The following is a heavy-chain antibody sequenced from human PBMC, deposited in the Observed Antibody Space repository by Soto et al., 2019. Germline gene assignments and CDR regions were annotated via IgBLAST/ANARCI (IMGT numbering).Heavy chain of an antibody. CDR1: GGSFSGYY. CDR2: INHSGST. Sequence: SETLSLTCAVYGGSFSGYYWSWIRQPPGKGLEWIGEINHSGSTNYNPSLKSRVTISVDTSKNQFSLKLSSVTAADTAVYYCARGLIRHYDILNGYYVDDAFDIWGQGTMVTVS. J-gene: IGHJ3*02. V-gene: IGHV4-34*01. CDR3: ARGLIRHYDILNGYYVDDAFDI. D-gene: IGHD3-9*01.